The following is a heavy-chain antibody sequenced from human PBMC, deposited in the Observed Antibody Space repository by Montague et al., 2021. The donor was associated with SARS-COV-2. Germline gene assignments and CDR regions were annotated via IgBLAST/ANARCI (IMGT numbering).Heavy chain of an antibody. Sequence: SETLSLTCTVSGGSITVSRYDWGWIRQPPGKGLEWIGSVYYTGTTSYNASLKGRLTISVDTSENQFSLRMTSVTASDTAVYYCARHRANAGSFDIWGHGTLVTVSS. CDR1: GGSITVSRYD. CDR3: ARHRANAGSFDI. CDR2: VYYTGTT. V-gene: IGHV4-39*01. J-gene: IGHJ3*02. D-gene: IGHD1-1*01.